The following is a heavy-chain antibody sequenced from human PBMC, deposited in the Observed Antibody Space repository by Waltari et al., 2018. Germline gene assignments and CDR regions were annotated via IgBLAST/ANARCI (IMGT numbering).Heavy chain of an antibody. Sequence: QVQLVQSGAEVKKPGASVKVSCKASGYTFTSYYMHWVRQAPGQGLEWMGIINASGGSTSNAQKFQGRVTRTRDTSTSTVYMELSSLRSEDTAVYYCARAGSSGWYVDYWGQGTLVTVSS. D-gene: IGHD6-19*01. CDR1: GYTFTSYY. CDR3: ARAGSSGWYVDY. CDR2: INASGGST. J-gene: IGHJ4*02. V-gene: IGHV1-46*01.